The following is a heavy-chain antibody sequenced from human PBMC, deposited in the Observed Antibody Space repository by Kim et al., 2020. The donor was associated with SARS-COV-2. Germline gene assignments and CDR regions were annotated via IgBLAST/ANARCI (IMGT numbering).Heavy chain of an antibody. CDR1: GGSISSVNYY. V-gene: IGHV4-39*01. CDR3: ARHVISGWHYFDY. D-gene: IGHD6-19*01. CDR2: ISHSGST. Sequence: SETLSLTCNVSGGSISSVNYYWGWIRQPPGKGLEWIGSISHSGSTYYTPFLKSRVTISADTSKNQVSLKLSSVTAADTAVYYCARHVISGWHYFDYWGQGTLVTVSS. J-gene: IGHJ4*02.